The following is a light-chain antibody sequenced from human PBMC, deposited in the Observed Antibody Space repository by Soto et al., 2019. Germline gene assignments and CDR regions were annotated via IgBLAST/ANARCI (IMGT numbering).Light chain of an antibody. CDR3: SSYAGGYNDV. V-gene: IGLV2-8*01. J-gene: IGLJ1*01. CDR2: EVT. CDR1: SSDVGGYNY. Sequence: QSVLTQPPSASGSPGQSVTISCTGTSSDVGGYNYVSWYQQHPGKAPKLMIYEVTKRTSGVPDRFSGSKSGNTASLTVSGVQAEDEADYYCSSYAGGYNDVFGTGTKVTVL.